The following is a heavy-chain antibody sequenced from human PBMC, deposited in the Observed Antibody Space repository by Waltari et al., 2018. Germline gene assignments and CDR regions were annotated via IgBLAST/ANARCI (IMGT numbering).Heavy chain of an antibody. CDR3: ARARFVVVPAANYNWFDP. CDR1: GYTFTGYY. D-gene: IGHD2-2*01. V-gene: IGHV1-2*02. Sequence: QVQLVQSGAEVKKPGASVKVSCKASGYTFTGYYMHWVRQAPGQRLEWMGWINPNSGGPNYAQKFQGMVTMTRETSISTADIELSRLRSDDTAVYYCARARFVVVPAANYNWFDPWGQGTLVTVSS. J-gene: IGHJ5*02. CDR2: INPNSGGP.